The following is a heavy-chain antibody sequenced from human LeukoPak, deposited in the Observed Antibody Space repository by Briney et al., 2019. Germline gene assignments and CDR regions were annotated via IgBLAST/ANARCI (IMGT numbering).Heavy chain of an antibody. V-gene: IGHV3-21*01. J-gene: IGHJ4*02. D-gene: IGHD3-10*01. CDR1: GFTFSIYA. CDR3: ARDSYGSGVVDY. Sequence: PGGSLRLSCAASGFTFSIYAMNWVRQAPGKGLEWVSSISSSSSYIYYADSVKGRFTISRDNAKNSLYLQMNSLRAEDTAVYYCARDSYGSGVVDYWGQGTLVTVSS. CDR2: ISSSSSYI.